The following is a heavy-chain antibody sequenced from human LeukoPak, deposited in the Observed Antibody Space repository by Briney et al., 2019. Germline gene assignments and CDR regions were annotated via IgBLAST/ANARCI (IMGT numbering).Heavy chain of an antibody. CDR1: RFTFSDYS. J-gene: IGHJ6*03. CDR3: ARDALAYCGGDCGRYMDV. V-gene: IGHV3-21*01. CDR2: ISSGSVYI. Sequence: PGGSLRLSCAASRFTFSDYSMNWVRQAPGKGLQWVASISSGSVYIYYADSMKGRFTISRDNAKNSMYLQMYSLRAEDTAVYYCARDALAYCGGDCGRYMDVWGKGTTVTVSS. D-gene: IGHD2-21*02.